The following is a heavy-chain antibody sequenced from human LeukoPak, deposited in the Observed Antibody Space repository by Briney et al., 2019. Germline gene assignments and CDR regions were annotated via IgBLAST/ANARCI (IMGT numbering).Heavy chain of an antibody. Sequence: QAGGSLRLSCAASGFTFSSYAMHWVRQAPGKGLEYVSAISSNGGSTYYANSVKGRFTISRDNSKNTLYLQMGSLRAEDMAVYYCARSTRYYDSSGYYDYWGQGTLVTVSS. CDR1: GFTFSSYA. J-gene: IGHJ4*02. CDR3: ARSTRYYDSSGYYDY. V-gene: IGHV3-64*01. CDR2: ISSNGGST. D-gene: IGHD3-22*01.